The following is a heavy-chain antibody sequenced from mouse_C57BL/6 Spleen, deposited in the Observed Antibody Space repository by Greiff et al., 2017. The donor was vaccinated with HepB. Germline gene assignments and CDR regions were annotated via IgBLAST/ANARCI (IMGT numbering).Heavy chain of an antibody. CDR3: ASVIYYDYDWFAY. CDR2: IDPEDGET. D-gene: IGHD2-4*01. J-gene: IGHJ3*01. CDR1: GFNIKDYY. V-gene: IGHV14-2*01. Sequence: EVQLQESGAELVKPGASVKLSCIASGFNIKDYYMHWVKQRTEQGLEWIGRIDPEDGETKYASKFQGKATITADTSSNTAYLQLSSLTSEDTAVYYCASVIYYDYDWFAYWGQGTLVTVSA.